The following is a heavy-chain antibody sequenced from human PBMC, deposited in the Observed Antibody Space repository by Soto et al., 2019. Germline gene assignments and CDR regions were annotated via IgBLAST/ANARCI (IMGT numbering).Heavy chain of an antibody. J-gene: IGHJ6*02. V-gene: IGHV1-18*01. CDR1: GYTFTSYG. Sequence: QVQLVQSGAEVKKPGASVKVSCEASGYTFTSYGITWVRQAPGQGLEWMGWISTYTGNTNYAQKIQGRVTMTTDTSTNTAYMKLRSLRSDDTDMYYCARRLGSYSYGIDVWGQGTTVTVSS. CDR3: ARRLGSYSYGIDV. D-gene: IGHD3-16*01. CDR2: ISTYTGNT.